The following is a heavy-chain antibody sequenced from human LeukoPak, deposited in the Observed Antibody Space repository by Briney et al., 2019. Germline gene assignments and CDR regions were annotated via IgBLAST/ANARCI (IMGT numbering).Heavy chain of an antibody. CDR3: ARQGDCCSANNLFDY. Sequence: GGSLRLSCAASGFIISGNYMSWVRQAPGKGLEWVSVIYSGGTTYYEESVKAGFTISTDNSKNTLYLQMNSLRAEDTAVYYCARQGDCCSANNLFDYWGQGTLVTVSS. CDR1: GFIISGNY. D-gene: IGHD2-21*02. V-gene: IGHV3-66*04. J-gene: IGHJ4*02. CDR2: IYSGGTT.